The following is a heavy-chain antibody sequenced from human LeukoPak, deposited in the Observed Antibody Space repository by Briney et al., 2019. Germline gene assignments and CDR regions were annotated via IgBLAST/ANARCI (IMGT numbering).Heavy chain of an antibody. CDR1: GYTFTSYG. D-gene: IGHD3-3*01. Sequence: ASVKVSCKASGYTFTSYGISWVRQAPGQGLEWMGWISAYNGNTNYAQKLQGRVTMTTDTSTSTAYMELRSLRSDDTAVYYCARDRVTPPDFWSGYEHYYFDYWGQGTLVTVSS. J-gene: IGHJ4*02. CDR2: ISAYNGNT. V-gene: IGHV1-18*01. CDR3: ARDRVTPPDFWSGYEHYYFDY.